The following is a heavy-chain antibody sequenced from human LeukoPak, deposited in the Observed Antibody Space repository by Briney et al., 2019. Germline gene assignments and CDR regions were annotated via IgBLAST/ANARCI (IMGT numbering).Heavy chain of an antibody. CDR1: GGSISSYY. J-gene: IGHJ4*02. CDR3: AREIAAVIDY. D-gene: IGHD6-13*01. CDR2: IYTSGST. Sequence: SETLSLTCTASGGSISSYYWSWIRQPAGKGLEWIGRIYTSGSTSYNPSLKSRVTMSVDTSKDQFSLKLSSVTAADTAVYYCAREIAAVIDYWGQGTLVTVSS. V-gene: IGHV4-4*07.